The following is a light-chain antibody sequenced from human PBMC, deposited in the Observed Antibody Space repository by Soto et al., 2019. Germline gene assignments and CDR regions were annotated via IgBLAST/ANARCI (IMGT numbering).Light chain of an antibody. CDR2: RAS. CDR1: QSVSSNY. CDR3: QPYGSSPLT. V-gene: IGKV3-20*01. J-gene: IGKJ4*01. Sequence: VLGQSVDTGCWSPGKRNTLSCRASQSVSSNYLAWYQQKPGQAPKVLIYRASIRATGIPDRFTGSGSGTDFTLTISRLEPEDFAVYYCQPYGSSPLTFGGGTKV.